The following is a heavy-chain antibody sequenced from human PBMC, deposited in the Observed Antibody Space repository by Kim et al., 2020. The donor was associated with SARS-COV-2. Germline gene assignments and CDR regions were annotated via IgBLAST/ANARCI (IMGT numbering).Heavy chain of an antibody. V-gene: IGHV1-24*01. CDR2: FDPEDGET. D-gene: IGHD2-2*01. Sequence: ASVKVSCKVSGYTLTELSMHWVRQTPGKGLEWMGGFDPEDGETIYAQKFQGRVTMTEDTSTDTAYMELSSLRSEDTALYYYAASCGITSCHWFDPWGQGTLVTVSS. CDR1: GYTLTELS. CDR3: AASCGITSCHWFDP. J-gene: IGHJ5*02.